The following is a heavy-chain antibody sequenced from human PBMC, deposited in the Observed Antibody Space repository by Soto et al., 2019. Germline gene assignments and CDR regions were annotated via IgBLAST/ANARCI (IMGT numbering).Heavy chain of an antibody. D-gene: IGHD6-13*01. CDR3: ARHGGSSSWYKPYYFDY. J-gene: IGHJ4*02. Sequence: AETLSLTCTVSGGSISSSSYYWGWIRQPPGKGLEWIGSIYYSGSTYYNPSLKSRVTISVDTSKNQFSLKLSSVTAADTAVYYCARHGGSSSWYKPYYFDYWGQGTLVTVSS. CDR2: IYYSGST. CDR1: GGSISSSSYY. V-gene: IGHV4-39*01.